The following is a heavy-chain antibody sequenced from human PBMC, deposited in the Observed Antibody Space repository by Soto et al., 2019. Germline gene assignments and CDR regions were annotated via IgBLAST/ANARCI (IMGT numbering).Heavy chain of an antibody. D-gene: IGHD3-10*01. Sequence: QVQLVQSGAEVKKPGASVKVSCKASGYTFTSYGISWVRQAPGQGLEWMGWISAYNGNTNYAQKLQVRVTMTTDTSTSTAHMELRSLRSDDTAVYYCARALNYGSGNYYYYMDVWGKGTTVTVSS. V-gene: IGHV1-18*01. CDR1: GYTFTSYG. J-gene: IGHJ6*03. CDR3: ARALNYGSGNYYYYMDV. CDR2: ISAYNGNT.